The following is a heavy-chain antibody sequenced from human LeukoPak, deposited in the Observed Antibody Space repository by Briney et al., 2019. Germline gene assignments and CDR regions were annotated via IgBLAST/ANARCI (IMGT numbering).Heavy chain of an antibody. Sequence: ASVKVSCKTSGYTFTSYGISWVRQAPGQGLEWMGWISAYNGNTNYAQKLQGRVTMTTDTSTSTAYMELRSLRSDDTAVYYCARDTIVGATGYFDYWGQGTLVTVSS. CDR2: ISAYNGNT. V-gene: IGHV1-18*01. CDR3: ARDTIVGATGYFDY. CDR1: GYTFTSYG. D-gene: IGHD1-26*01. J-gene: IGHJ4*02.